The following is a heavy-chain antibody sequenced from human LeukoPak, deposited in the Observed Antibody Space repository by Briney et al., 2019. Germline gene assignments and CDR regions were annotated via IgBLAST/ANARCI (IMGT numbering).Heavy chain of an antibody. CDR1: GYTFSTYG. V-gene: IGHV1-18*01. Sequence: GASVKVSCKASGYTFSTYGITWVRQARGQGLEWMGWISGHQGNTKYAQNFQGRVTMTIDTSTSTAYMDLRSLRSDDTPIYFCARSDLATITAGPFEYWGQGTLVAVSS. J-gene: IGHJ4*02. D-gene: IGHD5-12*01. CDR3: ARSDLATITAGPFEY. CDR2: ISGHQGNT.